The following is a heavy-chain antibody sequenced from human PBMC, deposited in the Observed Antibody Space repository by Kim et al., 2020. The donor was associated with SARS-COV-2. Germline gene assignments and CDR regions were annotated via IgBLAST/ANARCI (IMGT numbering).Heavy chain of an antibody. V-gene: IGHV4-39*01. CDR1: GGSISSSSYY. J-gene: IGHJ4*02. D-gene: IGHD4-17*01. CDR3: ARWTTVTNTLDY. CDR2: IYYSGST. Sequence: SETLSLTCTVSGGSISSSSYYWGWIRQPPGKGLEWIGSIYYSGSTYYNPSLKSRVTISVDTSKNQFSLKLSSVTAADTAVYYCARWTTVTNTLDYWGQGTLVTVSS.